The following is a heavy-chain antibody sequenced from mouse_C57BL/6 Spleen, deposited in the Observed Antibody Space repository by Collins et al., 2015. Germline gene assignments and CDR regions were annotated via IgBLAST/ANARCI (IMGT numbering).Heavy chain of an antibody. Sequence: QIQLVQSGPELKKPGETVKISCKASGYTFTDYSMHWVKQAPGKGLKWMGWINTETGEPTYADDFKGRFAFSLETSASTAYLQINNLKNEDTATYFCARCYRYGYYYAMDYWGQGTSVTVSS. V-gene: IGHV9-2-1*01. CDR2: INTETGEP. J-gene: IGHJ4*01. CDR3: ARCYRYGYYYAMDY. D-gene: IGHD2-14*01. CDR1: GYTFTDYS.